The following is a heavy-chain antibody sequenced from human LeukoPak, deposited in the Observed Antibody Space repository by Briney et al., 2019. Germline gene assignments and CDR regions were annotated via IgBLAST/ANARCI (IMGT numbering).Heavy chain of an antibody. CDR3: ARDQTTTYYYQSSGHHDAFDI. J-gene: IGHJ3*02. V-gene: IGHV4-39*07. Sequence: PSETLSLTCTVSGGSISSSSYYWGWIRQAPGKGLEWIGSIHYSGSTYYNPSLKSRVTISVDTSKNEFSLKLSSVTAADTAVYYCARDQTTTYYYQSSGHHDAFDIWGQGTMVTVSS. CDR2: IHYSGST. D-gene: IGHD3-22*01. CDR1: GGSISSSSYY.